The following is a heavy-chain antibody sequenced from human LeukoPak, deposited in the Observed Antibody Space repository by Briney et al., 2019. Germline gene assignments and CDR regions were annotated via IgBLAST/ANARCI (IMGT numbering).Heavy chain of an antibody. J-gene: IGHJ4*02. D-gene: IGHD3-22*01. CDR2: IKRDGSEK. Sequence: GGSLRLSCAASGFTFSSYWMTWVRQAPGKGLEWVGNIKRDGSEKYFVDSVKGRFTISRDNSKNTLYLQMNSLRAEDTAVYYCARDYYDSSGYLYWGQGTLVTVSS. CDR3: ARDYYDSSGYLY. CDR1: GFTFSSYW. V-gene: IGHV3-7*01.